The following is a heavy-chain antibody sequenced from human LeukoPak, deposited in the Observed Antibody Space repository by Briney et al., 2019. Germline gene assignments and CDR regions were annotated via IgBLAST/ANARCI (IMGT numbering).Heavy chain of an antibody. D-gene: IGHD6-13*01. Sequence: GGSLRLPCAASGFTFDDYAMHWVRQAPGKGLEWVSLISWDGGSTYYADSVKGRFTISRDNAKNTLYLQMNSLRAEDTAVYYCARDPYSSSWYRMNNWFDPWGQGTLVTVSS. CDR1: GFTFDDYA. CDR2: ISWDGGST. V-gene: IGHV3-43D*03. J-gene: IGHJ5*02. CDR3: ARDPYSSSWYRMNNWFDP.